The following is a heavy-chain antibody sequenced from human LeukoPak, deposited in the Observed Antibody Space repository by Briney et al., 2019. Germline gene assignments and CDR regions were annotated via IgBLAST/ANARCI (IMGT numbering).Heavy chain of an antibody. D-gene: IGHD3-16*01. CDR3: AREGGGFDY. Sequence: SQTLSLTCTVSGASLSSGSYYWSWIRQPAGKGLEWIGRIYPSGSTDYNPSLKSRVTISIDTSKNQFSLKQSSVTAADTAVYHCAREGGGFDYWGQGTLVTVSS. J-gene: IGHJ4*02. CDR1: GASLSSGSYY. V-gene: IGHV4-61*02. CDR2: IYPSGST.